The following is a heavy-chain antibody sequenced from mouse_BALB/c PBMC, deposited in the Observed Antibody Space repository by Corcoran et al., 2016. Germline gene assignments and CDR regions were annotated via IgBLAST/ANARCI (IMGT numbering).Heavy chain of an antibody. CDR2: VNPYNGGT. J-gene: IGHJ2*01. V-gene: IGHV1-19*01. Sequence: EVQLQQSGPEMVKPGASVKMSCKASGYTFTDYYMDWVKQSHGESFEWIGRVNPYNGGTSYNQKFKGKATLTVDKSSSTAYMELNSLTSEDCAVDYCAREGLTTVVARFDYWGQGTTFIVSS. CDR3: AREGLTTVVARFDY. CDR1: GYTFTDYY. D-gene: IGHD1-1*01.